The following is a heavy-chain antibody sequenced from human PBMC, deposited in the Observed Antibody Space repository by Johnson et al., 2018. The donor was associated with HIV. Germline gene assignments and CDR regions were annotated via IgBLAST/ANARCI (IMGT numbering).Heavy chain of an antibody. CDR2: IKQDGSEK. CDR1: GFTFSRYW. CDR3: AKDRELLELFHAFDS. Sequence: VYLVESGGGLVQPGGSLRLSCAASGFTFSRYWMSWVRQAPGKGLEWVANIKQDGSEKYYADSVKGRFTISRVNSKNMLYLQMNSLRVEDTAVYYCAKDRELLELFHAFDSWGQGTMVTVSS. J-gene: IGHJ3*02. V-gene: IGHV3-7*01. D-gene: IGHD1-7*01.